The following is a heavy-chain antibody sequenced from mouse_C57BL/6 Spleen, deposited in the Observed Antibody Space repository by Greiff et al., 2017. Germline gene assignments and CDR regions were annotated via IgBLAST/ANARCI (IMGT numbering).Heavy chain of an antibody. CDR3: ARGSSYGYFDV. D-gene: IGHD1-1*01. V-gene: IGHV1-82*01. Sequence: QVQLQQSGPELVKPGASVKISCKASGYAFSSSWMNWVKQRPGKGLEWIGRIYPGDGDTNYNGKFKGKATLTADKTSSTAYMQLSSLTSEDSAVYCCARGSSYGYFDVWGTGTTVTVSS. CDR1: GYAFSSSW. CDR2: IYPGDGDT. J-gene: IGHJ1*03.